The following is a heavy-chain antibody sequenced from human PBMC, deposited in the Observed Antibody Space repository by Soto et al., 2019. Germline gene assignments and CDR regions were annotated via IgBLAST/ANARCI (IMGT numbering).Heavy chain of an antibody. CDR2: IYYSGST. D-gene: IGHD3-3*01. Sequence: SETLSLTCTVSGGSISSSSYYWGWIRQPPGKGLEWIGSIYYSGSTYYNPSLKSRVTISVDTSKNQFSLKLSSVTAADTAVYYCAHLYYDFWSGYYTDSYGMDVWGQGTTVTVSS. CDR1: GGSISSSSYY. CDR3: AHLYYDFWSGYYTDSYGMDV. V-gene: IGHV4-39*01. J-gene: IGHJ6*02.